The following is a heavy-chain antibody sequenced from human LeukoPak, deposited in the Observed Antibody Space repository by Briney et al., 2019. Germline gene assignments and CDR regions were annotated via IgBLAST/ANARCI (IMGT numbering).Heavy chain of an antibody. J-gene: IGHJ4*02. V-gene: IGHV1-18*01. Sequence: GASVNVSCTSSGYMFTSHGIHWLRQAPGQGLEWMGWVSAQNGNTNYVQQFLGRVTMTRDTSASTAYMELRSLKSDDTAVYYCARETNGGYGFDYWGQGTLVTVAS. CDR2: VSAQNGNT. CDR1: GYMFTSHG. CDR3: ARETNGGYGFDY. D-gene: IGHD5-12*01.